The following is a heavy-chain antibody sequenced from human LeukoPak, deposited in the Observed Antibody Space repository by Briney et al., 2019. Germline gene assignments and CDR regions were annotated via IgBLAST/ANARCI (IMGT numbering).Heavy chain of an antibody. CDR2: ISGSGGST. CDR1: GFTFSSYW. V-gene: IGHV3-23*01. Sequence: PGGSLRLSCAASGFTFSSYWMSWVRQAPGKGLEWVSAISGSGGSTYYADSVKGRFTISRDNSKNTLYLQMNSLRAEDTAVYYCAKDSARAPRGGSYSGSYFYAFDIWGQGTMVTVSS. CDR3: AKDSARAPRGGSYSGSYFYAFDI. J-gene: IGHJ3*02. D-gene: IGHD1-26*01.